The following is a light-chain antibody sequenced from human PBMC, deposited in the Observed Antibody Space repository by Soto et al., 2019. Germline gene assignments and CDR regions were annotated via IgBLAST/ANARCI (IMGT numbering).Light chain of an antibody. J-gene: IGKJ1*01. V-gene: IGKV1-33*01. CDR3: QQYDNLPRT. CDR2: DAS. CDR1: QGISKY. Sequence: DIQMTQSPSSLSASVGDRVTITCQASQGISKYLNWYQQKPGKAPKLLIYDASNLETGVPSRFSGSGSGTDFTFTISSLQPEDIATYYCQQYDNLPRTFGQGTKVEIK.